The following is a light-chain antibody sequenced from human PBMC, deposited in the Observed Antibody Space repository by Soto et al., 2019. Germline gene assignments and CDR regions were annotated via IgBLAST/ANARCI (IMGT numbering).Light chain of an antibody. CDR2: DIF. CDR3: QQYNSWALT. CDR1: QSVGSD. V-gene: IGKV3D-15*01. J-gene: IGKJ4*01. Sequence: IVLTQSPGTLSFSPGERANHSCRASQSVGSDLAWYQQKPGQAPRLVIYDIFTRATGVPTRISGSGSGTEFTLALSCLQSEDFAVYYCQQYNSWALTFGGGTKVDIK.